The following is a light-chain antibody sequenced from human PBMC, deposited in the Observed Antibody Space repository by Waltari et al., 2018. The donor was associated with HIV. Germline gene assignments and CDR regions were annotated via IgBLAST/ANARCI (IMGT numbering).Light chain of an antibody. CDR1: SRDVGGSSY. CDR3: SSYTSTTTLEV. CDR2: DVS. J-gene: IGLJ2*01. Sequence: QSALTQPASVSGSPGQSITISCTGSSRDVGGSSYVSWYQHHPGKAPKLMIFDVSNWPSGVSDRFSGSKSGNTASLTISGLQVEDEADYYCSSYTSTTTLEVFGGGTKLTVL. V-gene: IGLV2-14*03.